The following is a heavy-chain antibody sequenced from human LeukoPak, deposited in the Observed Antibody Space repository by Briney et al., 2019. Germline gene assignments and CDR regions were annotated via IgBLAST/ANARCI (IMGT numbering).Heavy chain of an antibody. CDR3: ARGVLRYSDFYYYYMDV. V-gene: IGHV3-9*01. Sequence: PGRSLRLSCAASGFTFDDYTMHWVRLAPGKGLEWVSSISWNSGRIGYALSGKGRFTISRDNAKNSLYLQMNSLRAEDTAVYYCARGVLRYSDFYYYYMDVWGKGTTVTVSS. CDR1: GFTFDDYT. CDR2: ISWNSGRI. J-gene: IGHJ6*03. D-gene: IGHD3-9*01.